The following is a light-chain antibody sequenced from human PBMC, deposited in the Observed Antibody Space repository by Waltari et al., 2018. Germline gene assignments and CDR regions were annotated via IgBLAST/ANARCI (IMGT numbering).Light chain of an antibody. Sequence: DIQITQSPSSLSASVGNRVTLTCRESQSISSYLNWYQQKPGKAPKLLIYAASCLQSGVPSRFSATGSCTDFSFNIIILQPEKCATYYCQQGYSTPLPLGGKARVESK. V-gene: IGKV1-39*01. CDR3: QQGYSTPLP. CDR2: AAS. CDR1: QSISSY. J-gene: IGKJ4*01.